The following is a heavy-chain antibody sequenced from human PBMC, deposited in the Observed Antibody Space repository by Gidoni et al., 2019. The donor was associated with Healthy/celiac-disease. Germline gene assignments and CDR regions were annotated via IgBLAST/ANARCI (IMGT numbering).Heavy chain of an antibody. CDR3: AKRLLWFGELLPNSVSMDV. CDR2: SAYDGSTK. J-gene: IGHJ6*02. D-gene: IGHD3-10*01. CDR1: GCTFSSYD. V-gene: IGHV3-30*18. Sequence: QVQLVESGGGVVQPGRSLRRSCAASGCTFSSYDMHWGRQARGKGLGWVVVSAYDGSTKYYAASVKGRFTISRDNYKNTLYLQLSSLRAEDTAVYYCAKRLLWFGELLPNSVSMDVWGQGTTVTVSS.